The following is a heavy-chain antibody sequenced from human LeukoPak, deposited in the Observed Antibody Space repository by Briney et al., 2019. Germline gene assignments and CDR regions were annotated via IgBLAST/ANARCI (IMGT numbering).Heavy chain of an antibody. CDR3: AKDWTTVVTPKGYYFDS. D-gene: IGHD4-23*01. CDR2: VSTTGAST. J-gene: IGHJ4*02. Sequence: GGSLRLSCEVSGFTFHTYAMSWVRQAPGKGLEWVSAVSTTGASTYYADSVKGRFTISRDNSKNTLSLQMDSLRVEDTALYYCAKDWTTVVTPKGYYFDSWGEGTLVTVSS. CDR1: GFTFHTYA. V-gene: IGHV3-23*01.